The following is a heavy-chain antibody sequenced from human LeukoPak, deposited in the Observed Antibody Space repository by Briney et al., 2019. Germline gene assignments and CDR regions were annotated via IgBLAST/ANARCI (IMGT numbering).Heavy chain of an antibody. CDR1: GFTFSSYG. CDR2: ISYDGSNK. D-gene: IGHD1-26*01. CDR3: AKDHMSGSYWYYFDY. V-gene: IGHV3-30*18. J-gene: IGHJ4*02. Sequence: GGSLRLSCAASGFTFSSYGMHWVRQAPGKGLEWVAVISYDGSNKYYADSVKGRFTISRDNSKNTLYLQMNSLRAEDTAVYYCAKDHMSGSYWYYFDYWGQGTLVTVSS.